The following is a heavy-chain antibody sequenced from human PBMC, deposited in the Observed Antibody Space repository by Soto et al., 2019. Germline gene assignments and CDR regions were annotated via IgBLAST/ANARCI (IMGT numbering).Heavy chain of an antibody. CDR2: IWYDGSNK. CDR3: AREYCSGGSCYSLSYYYYYYGMDV. D-gene: IGHD2-15*01. Sequence: PGGSLRLSCAASGVTFSSYGMHWVRQAPGNGLEWVAVIWYDGSNKYYADSVKGRFTISRDNSKNTRYLQMNSLRAEDTAVYYCAREYCSGGSCYSLSYYYYYYGMDVWGQGTTVTVSS. J-gene: IGHJ6*02. CDR1: GVTFSSYG. V-gene: IGHV3-33*01.